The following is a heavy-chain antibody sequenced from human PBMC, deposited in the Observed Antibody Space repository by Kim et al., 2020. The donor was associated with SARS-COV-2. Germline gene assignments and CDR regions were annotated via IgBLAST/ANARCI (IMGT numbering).Heavy chain of an antibody. CDR3: ARAMAARDIDY. Sequence: TYTPSLKSRGTISVDTSKNQSSLKLSSVTAADTAVYYCARAMAARDIDYWGQGTLVTVSS. J-gene: IGHJ4*02. D-gene: IGHD6-6*01. V-gene: IGHV4-34*01.